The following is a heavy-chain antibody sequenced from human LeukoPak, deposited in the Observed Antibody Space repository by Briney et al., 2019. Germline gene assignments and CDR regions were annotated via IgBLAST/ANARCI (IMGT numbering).Heavy chain of an antibody. V-gene: IGHV4-39*01. D-gene: IGHD2-15*01. Sequence: WVRQPPGKGLEWIGSMYYSGNTYYNPSLKSRVTISVDTSKNQFSLKLSSVTAADTALYYCARTYSYNYFDPWGLGTLVTVSS. CDR3: ARTYSYNYFDP. CDR2: MYYSGNT. J-gene: IGHJ5*02.